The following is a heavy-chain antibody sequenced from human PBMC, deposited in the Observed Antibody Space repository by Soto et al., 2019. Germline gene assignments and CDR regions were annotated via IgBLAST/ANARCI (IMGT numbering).Heavy chain of an antibody. Sequence: QVQLQESGPGLVKPSQTLSLTCTVSGGSISSGGYYWSWIRQHPGKGREWIGYIYYSGSTYYNPSLKSRVTISVDTSKNQFSLKLSAVTAADTAVYYCARYSGYDWSGIFPGPYFDYWGQGTLVTVSS. CDR2: IYYSGST. D-gene: IGHD5-12*01. V-gene: IGHV4-31*03. CDR3: ARYSGYDWSGIFPGPYFDY. J-gene: IGHJ4*02. CDR1: GGSISSGGYY.